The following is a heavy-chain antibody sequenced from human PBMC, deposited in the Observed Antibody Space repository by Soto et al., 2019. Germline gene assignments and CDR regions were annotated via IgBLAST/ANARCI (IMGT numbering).Heavy chain of an antibody. CDR3: ARDMPNRGPYGDFAYGMDV. CDR2: ICNGGSNK. CDR1: GFTMNTYT. D-gene: IGHD4-17*01. V-gene: IGHV3-33*08. J-gene: IGHJ6*02. Sequence: GGSLRLSCSASGFTMNTYTMGWVRLAPGKGLEWVSIICNGGSNKYYADSVKGRFTISRDNSKNTLYLQMNSLRAEDTAVYYCARDMPNRGPYGDFAYGMDVWGQGTTVTVSS.